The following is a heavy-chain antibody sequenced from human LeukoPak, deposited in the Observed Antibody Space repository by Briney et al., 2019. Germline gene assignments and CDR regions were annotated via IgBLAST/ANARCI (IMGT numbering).Heavy chain of an antibody. J-gene: IGHJ3*02. Sequence: GGSLRLSCAASGFTFSSYAMHWVRQAPGKGLEWVAVISYDGSNKYYADSVKGRFTISRDNSKNTLYLQMNSLRAEDTAVYYCARRYCSSTSCSFHDAFDIWGQGTMVTVSS. V-gene: IGHV3-30-3*01. CDR2: ISYDGSNK. CDR1: GFTFSSYA. D-gene: IGHD2-2*01. CDR3: ARRYCSSTSCSFHDAFDI.